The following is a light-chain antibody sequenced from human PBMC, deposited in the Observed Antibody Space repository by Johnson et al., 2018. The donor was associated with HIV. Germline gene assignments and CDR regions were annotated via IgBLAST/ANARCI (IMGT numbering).Light chain of an antibody. CDR2: ENN. J-gene: IGLJ1*01. V-gene: IGLV1-51*02. CDR1: NSNIGNNF. Sequence: QSVLTQPPSVSAAPGQKVTISCSGTNSNIGNNFVSWYQQFPGTAPRLLIYENNKRPSGIADRFSGSKSGTSATLGITGLQTGDEADYYCGTWDSSLRVGFFGTGTKVTVL. CDR3: GTWDSSLRVGF.